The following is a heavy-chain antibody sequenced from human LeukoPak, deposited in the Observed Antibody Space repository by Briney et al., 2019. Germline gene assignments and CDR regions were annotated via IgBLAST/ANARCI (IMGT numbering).Heavy chain of an antibody. D-gene: IGHD4-17*01. CDR3: ARHKGDYAFDNWFDP. V-gene: IGHV4-59*08. CDR2: IYYSGST. J-gene: IGHJ5*02. CDR1: GGSISSYY. Sequence: SETLSLTCTVSGGSISSYYWSWIRQPPGKGLEWIGYIYYSGSTNYNPSLKSRVTISVDTSKNQFSLELSSVTAADTAVYYCARHKGDYAFDNWFDPWGQGTLVTVSS.